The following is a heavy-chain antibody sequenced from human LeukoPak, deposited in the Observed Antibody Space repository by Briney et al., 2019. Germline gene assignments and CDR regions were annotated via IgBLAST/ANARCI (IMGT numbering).Heavy chain of an antibody. CDR3: ARGNLATGTFYFDY. J-gene: IGHJ4*02. V-gene: IGHV4-61*02. CDR1: VGSISSGSHY. Sequence: PSQTLSLTCTVSVGSISSGSHYWRWIRQPAGKGLEWIGRIHTSVNTNYNPSLKSRVTILLDTSKNQFSLKLSSVTAADTAVYYCARGNLATGTFYFDYWGQGTLVTVSS. D-gene: IGHD6-13*01. CDR2: IHTSVNT.